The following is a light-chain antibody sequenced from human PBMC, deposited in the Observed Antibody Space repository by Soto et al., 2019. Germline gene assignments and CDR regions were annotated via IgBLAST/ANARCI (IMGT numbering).Light chain of an antibody. CDR1: QSVSNN. CDR2: FAS. CDR3: QQYNKWPLT. V-gene: IGKV3-15*01. J-gene: IGKJ4*01. Sequence: EIVMTQSQATLSVSPGERATLSCRASQSVSNNLAWYQQKPGQAPRLLIYFASTRATGIPARFSGSGSGTEFTLAISSLQSEDFAVYDCQQYNKWPLTFGGGTKVETK.